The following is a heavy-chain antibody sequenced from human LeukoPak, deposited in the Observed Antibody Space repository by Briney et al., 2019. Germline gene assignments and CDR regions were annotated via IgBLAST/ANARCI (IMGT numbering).Heavy chain of an antibody. Sequence: ASVKVSCKASGYTFTGYYMHWVRQAPGQGLEWMGWINPNSGGTNYAQKFQGRVTMTRDTSISTAYMELSRLRSDDTAVYYCARDYVRGYYGSGSYYNGPNWFDPWGQGTLVTVSS. J-gene: IGHJ5*02. CDR1: GYTFTGYY. CDR2: INPNSGGT. V-gene: IGHV1-2*02. D-gene: IGHD3-10*01. CDR3: ARDYVRGYYGSGSYYNGPNWFDP.